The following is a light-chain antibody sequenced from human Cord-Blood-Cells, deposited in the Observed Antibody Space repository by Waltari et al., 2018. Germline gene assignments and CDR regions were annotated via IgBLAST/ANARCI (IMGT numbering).Light chain of an antibody. CDR1: QRVSSN. V-gene: IGKV3-15*01. J-gene: IGKJ3*01. CDR2: GAS. CDR3: QQYNNWPPFT. Sequence: IVMTQSPATLSVSTGERATLSCRASQRVSSNLAWYQQKPGQAPRLLIYGASTRATGIPARFSGSGSGTEFTLTISSLQSEDFAVYYCQQYNNWPPFTFGPGTKVDIK.